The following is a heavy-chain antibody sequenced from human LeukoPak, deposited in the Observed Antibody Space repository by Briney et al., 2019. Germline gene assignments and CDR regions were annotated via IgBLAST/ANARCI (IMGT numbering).Heavy chain of an antibody. CDR3: ARDFGGNPYYYYYGMDV. D-gene: IGHD4-23*01. V-gene: IGHV4-4*07. CDR1: GGSISSYY. J-gene: IGHJ6*02. CDR2: IYTSGST. Sequence: SETLSLTCTVSGGSISSYYWSWIRQPAGKGLEWIGRIYTSGSTNYNPSLKSRVTMSVDTSNNQFSLKLSSVTSADTAVYYCARDFGGNPYYYYYGMDVWGQGTTVTVSS.